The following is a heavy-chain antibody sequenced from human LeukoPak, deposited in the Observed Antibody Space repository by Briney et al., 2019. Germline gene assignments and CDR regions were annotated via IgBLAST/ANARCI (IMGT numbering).Heavy chain of an antibody. CDR2: IYSGGST. V-gene: IGHV3-66*01. CDR3: AREYVYGGLS. J-gene: IGHJ5*02. CDR1: GFTVSSNY. D-gene: IGHD4-23*01. Sequence: GGSLRLSCAASGFTVSSNYMSWVRQPPGKGLEWIAVIYSGGSTYYTASVKGRFTISRDNSKNTLYLHMNTLSAADTVVYYCAREYVYGGLSWVQGAKVAVSS.